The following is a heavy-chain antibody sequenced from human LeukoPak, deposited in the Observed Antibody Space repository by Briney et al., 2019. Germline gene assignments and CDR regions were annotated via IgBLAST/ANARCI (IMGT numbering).Heavy chain of an antibody. CDR2: INPSGAST. CDR3: ARSRGTYFDY. V-gene: IGHV1-46*01. D-gene: IGHD1-26*01. Sequence: ASVKVSCKASGYTFTNYYIHWVRQAPGQGLEWMGMINPSGASTIYTQKFQARVTVTRDTSTSTVYMELSSLRSEDTAVYYCARSRGTYFDYWGQGTLVTVSS. CDR1: GYTFTNYY. J-gene: IGHJ4*02.